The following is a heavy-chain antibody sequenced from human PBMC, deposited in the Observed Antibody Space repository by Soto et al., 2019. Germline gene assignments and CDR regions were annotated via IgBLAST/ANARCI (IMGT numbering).Heavy chain of an antibody. CDR2: IKQDGSEE. Sequence: EMQLVESGGGLVQPGGSLRLACTASGFTFSGYWMNWVRQAPGKGLEWGARIKQDGSEEHYVDSVKGRFTIFRDKANDSVELQMATLGAEDTAVYYCARVPGIRPARLRGLGGFDPWGQGALVTVSS. J-gene: IGHJ5*02. D-gene: IGHD6-6*01. V-gene: IGHV3-7*03. CDR3: ARVPGIRPARLRGLGGFDP. CDR1: GFTFSGYW.